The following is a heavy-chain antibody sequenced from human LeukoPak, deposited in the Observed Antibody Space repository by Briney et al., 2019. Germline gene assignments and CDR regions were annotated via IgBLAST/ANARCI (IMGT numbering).Heavy chain of an antibody. CDR1: GGSISSGGYY. Sequence: SQTLSLTCTVAGGSISSGGYYWSWIRQHPGKGLEWIGYIYYSGSTYYNPSLKSRVTISVDTSKNQFSLKLSSVTAADTAVYYCAREPYPYCSGGSCYPYNWFDPWGQGTLVTVSS. CDR3: AREPYPYCSGGSCYPYNWFDP. J-gene: IGHJ5*02. D-gene: IGHD2-15*01. CDR2: IYYSGST. V-gene: IGHV4-31*03.